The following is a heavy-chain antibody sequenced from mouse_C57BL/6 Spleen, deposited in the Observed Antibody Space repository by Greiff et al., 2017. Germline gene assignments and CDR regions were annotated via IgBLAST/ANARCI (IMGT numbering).Heavy chain of an antibody. V-gene: IGHV6-3*01. CDR1: GFTFSNYW. D-gene: IGHD2-3*01. J-gene: IGHJ3*01. CDR2: IRLKSDNYAT. Sequence: EVHLVESGGGLVQPGGSMKLSCVASGFTFSNYWMNWVRQSPEKGLEWVAQIRLKSDNYATHYAESVKGRFTISRDDSKSSVYLQMNNLRAEDTGIYYCTEDDPFAYWGQGTLVTVSA. CDR3: TEDDPFAY.